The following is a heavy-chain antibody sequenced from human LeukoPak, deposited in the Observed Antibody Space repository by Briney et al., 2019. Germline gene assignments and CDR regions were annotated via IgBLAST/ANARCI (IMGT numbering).Heavy chain of an antibody. CDR3: ARDATYYYDSSGYPDY. Sequence: GGSLRLSCAASGFTFSNYWMHWVRQAPGKGLVWVSRINSDGINTSYADSVKGRFTISRDNSKNTLYLQMNSLRAEDTAVYYCARDATYYYDSSGYPDYWGQGTLVTVSS. CDR2: INSDGINT. D-gene: IGHD3-22*01. J-gene: IGHJ4*02. CDR1: GFTFSNYW. V-gene: IGHV3-74*01.